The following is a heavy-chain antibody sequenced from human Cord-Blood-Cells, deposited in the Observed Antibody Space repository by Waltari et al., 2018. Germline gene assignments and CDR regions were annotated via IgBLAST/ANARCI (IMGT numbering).Heavy chain of an antibody. J-gene: IGHJ4*02. D-gene: IGHD1-7*01. Sequence: QVQLVQSGAEVKKPGSSVKVSCKSSGGNYSSYAISWVRQAPGQGVEWMGRDIPTISIANNAQKFQSRGTITADKSTSTAYREPSSRISEDTAVCYCTRVDNWNYRDCDYWGQGTLVTVSS. CDR1: GGNYSSYA. V-gene: IGHV1-69*09. CDR3: TRVDNWNYRDCDY. CDR2: DIPTISIA.